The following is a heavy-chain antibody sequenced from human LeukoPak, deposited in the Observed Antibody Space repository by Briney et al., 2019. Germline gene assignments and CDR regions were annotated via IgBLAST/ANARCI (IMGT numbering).Heavy chain of an antibody. J-gene: IGHJ6*04. CDR2: ISSSGSTI. V-gene: IGHV3-48*03. CDR1: GFTFSSYE. D-gene: IGHD3-10*02. CDR3: AELGITMIGGI. Sequence: GGSLRHSCAASGFTFSSYEMNWVRQAPGKGLEWVSYISSSGSTIYYADSVKGRFTISRDNAKNSLYLQMNSLRAEDTAVYDCAELGITMIGGIWGKGTTVTISS.